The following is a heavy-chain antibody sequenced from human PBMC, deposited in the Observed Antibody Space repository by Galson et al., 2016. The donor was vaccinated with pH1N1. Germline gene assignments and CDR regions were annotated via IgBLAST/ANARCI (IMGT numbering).Heavy chain of an antibody. V-gene: IGHV4-31*03. CDR3: ASGVSVAGTPRLDY. CDR1: GGSISSGGYY. J-gene: IGHJ4*02. D-gene: IGHD6-19*01. Sequence: TLSLTCTVSGGSISSGGYYWSWIRQHPGKGLEWIGYIFYSGSTDYNPSLKSRVTILVDTSKNQFSLKVSSVTAADTAVYYCASGVSVAGTPRLDYWGQGTLVTVSS. CDR2: IFYSGST.